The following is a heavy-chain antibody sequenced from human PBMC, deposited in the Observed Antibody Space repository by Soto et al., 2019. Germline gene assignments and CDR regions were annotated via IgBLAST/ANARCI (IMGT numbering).Heavy chain of an antibody. D-gene: IGHD3-3*01. CDR2: IYYSGST. Sequence: SATLALTYPVSGGTIRSYYWSWIRPPPGKGLEWIGYIYYSGSTNYNPSLKSRVTISVDTSKNQFSLKLTSVTAADTAVYYCARVQGITIFGVIIGDAFDIWGQGTMVTVSS. J-gene: IGHJ3*02. CDR3: ARVQGITIFGVIIGDAFDI. CDR1: GGTIRSYY. V-gene: IGHV4-59*01.